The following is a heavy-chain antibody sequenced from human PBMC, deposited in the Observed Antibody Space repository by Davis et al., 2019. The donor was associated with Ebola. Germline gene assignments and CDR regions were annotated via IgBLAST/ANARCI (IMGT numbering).Heavy chain of an antibody. CDR3: ARDSDDYCFDY. J-gene: IGHJ4*02. CDR1: GFTFSNYW. Sequence: GESLKISCAASGFTFSNYWMTWVRQAPGKGLEWVANIKQDGSEKYYLDSVEGRFTIFRDNGKNSVFLQMNILRPEDTAVYYCARDSDDYCFDYWGQGTLVTVSS. V-gene: IGHV3-7*01. D-gene: IGHD2-21*02. CDR2: IKQDGSEK.